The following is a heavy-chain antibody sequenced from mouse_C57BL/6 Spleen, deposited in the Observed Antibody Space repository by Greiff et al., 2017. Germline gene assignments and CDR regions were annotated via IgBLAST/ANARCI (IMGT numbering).Heavy chain of an antibody. V-gene: IGHV14-2*01. Sequence: VQLKQSGAELVKPGASVTLSCTASGFNIKDYYMHWVKQRAEQGLEWLGRIDPEDGETKYAPKFQGKATITADTSSNTAYLQLSSLTSEDTAVYYCARSDSSNFDYWGQGTTLTVSS. CDR3: ARSDSSNFDY. CDR2: IDPEDGET. J-gene: IGHJ2*01. D-gene: IGHD3-2*02. CDR1: GFNIKDYY.